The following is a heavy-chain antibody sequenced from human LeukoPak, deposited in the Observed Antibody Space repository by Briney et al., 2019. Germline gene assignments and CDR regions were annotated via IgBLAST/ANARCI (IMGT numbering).Heavy chain of an antibody. V-gene: IGHV4-39*07. CDR2: IYYSGST. D-gene: IGHD5-12*01. CDR3: ARGATNSYYYYYYMDV. J-gene: IGHJ6*03. CDR1: GGSISSSSYY. Sequence: SETLFLTCTVSGGSISSSSYYWGWIRQPPGKGLEWIESIYYSGSTYYNPSLKSRFTISVDTSKNQFSLKLSSVTAADTAVYYCARGATNSYYYYYYMDVWGKGTTVTVSS.